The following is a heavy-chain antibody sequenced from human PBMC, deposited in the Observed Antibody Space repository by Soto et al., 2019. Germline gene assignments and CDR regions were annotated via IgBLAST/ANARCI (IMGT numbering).Heavy chain of an antibody. CDR2: IKGDETTS. CDR3: ERGGVRPYYVAY. Sequence: SGSLRLACAAAGFTFTSYWMHWVRQAPGKGLLWMSRIKGDETTSSYADSVKGRFTISRDNAKNTVYLQMNSLRAEDTAVYFCERGGVRPYYVAYSGQGTLFLVSS. V-gene: IGHV3-74*01. J-gene: IGHJ4*02. D-gene: IGHD6-25*01. CDR1: GFTFTSYW.